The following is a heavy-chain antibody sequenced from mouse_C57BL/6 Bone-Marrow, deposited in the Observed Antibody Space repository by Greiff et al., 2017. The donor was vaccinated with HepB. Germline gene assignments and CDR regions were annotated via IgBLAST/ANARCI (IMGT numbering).Heavy chain of an antibody. V-gene: IGHV14-3*01. CDR1: GFNIKNTY. CDR2: IDPANGNT. J-gene: IGHJ3*01. Sequence: VQLQRSVAELVRPGASVKLSCTASGFNIKNTYMHWVRPRPEQGLEWIGRIDPANGNTKSAPKFQGKATITADTCTNTAYLQLSSLTAEDTSIYSCAGLRFFFAYWGQGTLVTVSA. CDR3: AGLRFFFAY.